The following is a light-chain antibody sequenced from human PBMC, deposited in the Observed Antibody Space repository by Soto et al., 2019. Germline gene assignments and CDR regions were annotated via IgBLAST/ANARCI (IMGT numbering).Light chain of an antibody. V-gene: IGKV3-15*01. CDR1: QGVSRK. CDR3: QQYHTWPIT. Sequence: DIAMTQSPATLSVAPGERVTFSCKASQGVSRKLAWYQNKPGQAPRLIISGASTGATGIPARFSGSRSGTECTLTISSLQSEDCAMYYCQQYHTWPITFRGGTKVDIK. J-gene: IGKJ4*01. CDR2: GAS.